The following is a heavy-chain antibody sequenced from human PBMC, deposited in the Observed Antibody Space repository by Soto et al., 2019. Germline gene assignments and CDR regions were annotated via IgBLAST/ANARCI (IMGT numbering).Heavy chain of an antibody. CDR1: GGSFSSYP. Sequence: QVQLVQSGAEVRKPGSSVKVSCKASGGSFSSYPFTWVRQAPGQGLAWMGGIIPILGTANYAQRFQGRVTFTADASTSTAYMDLSSLRSEDTAVYDCARVLRPGRSFDYWGQGTLVTVSS. CDR2: IIPILGTA. D-gene: IGHD7-27*01. V-gene: IGHV1-69*01. J-gene: IGHJ4*02. CDR3: ARVLRPGRSFDY.